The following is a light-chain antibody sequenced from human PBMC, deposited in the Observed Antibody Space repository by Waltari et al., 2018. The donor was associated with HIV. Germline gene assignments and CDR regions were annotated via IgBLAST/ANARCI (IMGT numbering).Light chain of an antibody. V-gene: IGLV1-40*01. CDR2: KDN. J-gene: IGLJ2*01. CDR3: QSFDSGLTAVV. CDR1: SSNLGAGFD. Sequence: QSVLTQPPSVSGAPGQRVSISCTGSSSNLGAGFDAQWYQQLPGAAPRLLILKDNNRPSGVPGRFSGSGAGTSSSLAITGLQADDEADYYGQSFDSGLTAVVFGGGTKLTVL.